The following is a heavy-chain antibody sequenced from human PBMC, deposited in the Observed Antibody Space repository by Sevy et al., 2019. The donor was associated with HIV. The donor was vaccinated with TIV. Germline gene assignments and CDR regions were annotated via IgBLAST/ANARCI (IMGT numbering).Heavy chain of an antibody. CDR2: ISYDGSSK. V-gene: IGHV3-30-3*01. Sequence: GGSLRLSCAASGFSVSTHAMHWVRQAPGKGLEWVALISYDGSSKYYADSVKGRLTISRDNSKNTLYLKMSSLRPDETAVYYCTRDAGYSTGWYPSDYWGQGTLVTVSS. J-gene: IGHJ4*02. CDR3: TRDAGYSTGWYPSDY. D-gene: IGHD6-19*01. CDR1: GFSVSTHA.